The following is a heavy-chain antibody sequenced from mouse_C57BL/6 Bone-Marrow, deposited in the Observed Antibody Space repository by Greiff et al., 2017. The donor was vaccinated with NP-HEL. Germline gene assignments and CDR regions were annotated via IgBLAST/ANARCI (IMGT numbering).Heavy chain of an antibody. D-gene: IGHD1-1*01. V-gene: IGHV2-6-1*01. CDR3: ARHSPITTVVPYAMDY. CDR2: IWSDGST. Sequence: VQLKESGPGLVAPSQSLSITCTVSGFSLTSYGVHWVRQPPGKGLEWLVVIWSDGSTTYNSALKSRLSISKDNSKSQVFLKMNSLQTDDTAMYYCARHSPITTVVPYAMDYWGQGTSVTVSS. CDR1: GFSLTSYG. J-gene: IGHJ4*01.